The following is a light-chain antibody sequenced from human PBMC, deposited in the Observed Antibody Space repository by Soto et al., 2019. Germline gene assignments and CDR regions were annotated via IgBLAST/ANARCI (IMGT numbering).Light chain of an antibody. CDR3: QQANSFPLT. CDR1: QDIRSW. Sequence: DIQMTQSPSHVSASVGDRVSITCRASQDIRSWLAWYQQRPGKAPKLLIFAATILQSGVPSRFSGSGSGTAFTLTISNPQPEDFASYFCQQANSFPLTFGGGTKVDIK. V-gene: IGKV1-12*01. CDR2: AAT. J-gene: IGKJ4*01.